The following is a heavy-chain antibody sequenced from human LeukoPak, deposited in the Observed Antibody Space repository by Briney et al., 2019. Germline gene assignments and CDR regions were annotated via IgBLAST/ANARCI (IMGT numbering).Heavy chain of an antibody. V-gene: IGHV3-9*01. CDR2: NSWNSGNI. Sequence: SLRLPCAASGFTFDDYAMHWVRQAPGEGLEGNLGNSWNSGNIGYADSVKGRFTISRDNAKNSLYLQMNSLRAEDTALYYCAKDTTLGIAVASDAFDIWGQGTMVTVSS. J-gene: IGHJ3*02. CDR1: GFTFDDYA. CDR3: AKDTTLGIAVASDAFDI. D-gene: IGHD6-19*01.